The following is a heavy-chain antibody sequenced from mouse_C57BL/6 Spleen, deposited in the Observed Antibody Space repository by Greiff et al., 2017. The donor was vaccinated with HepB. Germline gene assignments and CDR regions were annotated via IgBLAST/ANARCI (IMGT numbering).Heavy chain of an antibody. CDR2: ISSGGSYT. CDR1: GFTFSSYG. V-gene: IGHV5-6*01. J-gene: IGHJ3*01. CDR3: ARHRDYSNSAWFAY. D-gene: IGHD2-5*01. Sequence: EVQVVESGGDLVKPGGSLKLSCAASGFTFSSYGMSWVRQTPDKRLEWVATISSGGSYTYYPDSVKGRFTISRDNAKNTLYLQMSSLKSEDTAMYYCARHRDYSNSAWFAYWGQGTLVTVSA.